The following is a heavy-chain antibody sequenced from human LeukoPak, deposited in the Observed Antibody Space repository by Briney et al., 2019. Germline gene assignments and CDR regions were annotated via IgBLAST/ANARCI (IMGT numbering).Heavy chain of an antibody. CDR2: VSGYNGNT. CDR3: ARRTYSSSSSIFDY. CDR1: GYTFTSYG. J-gene: IGHJ4*02. D-gene: IGHD6-6*01. Sequence: ASVKVSCKASGYTFTSYGISWVRQAPGQGLEWMGWVSGYNGNTNYAQKLQGRVAMTTDTSTSTAYMELRSLRSDDTAVYYCARRTYSSSSSIFDYWGQGTLVTVSS. V-gene: IGHV1-18*01.